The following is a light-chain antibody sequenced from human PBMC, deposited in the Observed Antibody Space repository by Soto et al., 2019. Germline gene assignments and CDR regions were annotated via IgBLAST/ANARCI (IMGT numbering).Light chain of an antibody. CDR2: WAS. V-gene: IGKV4-1*01. J-gene: IGKJ4*01. CDR1: QSVLYSSNNKNY. CDR3: PLT. Sequence: DIVMTQSPDSLAVSLGERATINCKSSQSVLYSSNNKNYLAWYQQKPGQPPKLLIYWASTRESGVPDRFSGSGSGTDFTLTIRLQVIPVNGLTMPPLTFGGGTKVDIK.